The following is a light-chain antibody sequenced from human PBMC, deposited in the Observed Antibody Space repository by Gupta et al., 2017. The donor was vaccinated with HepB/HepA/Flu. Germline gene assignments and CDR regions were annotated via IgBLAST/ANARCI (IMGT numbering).Light chain of an antibody. J-gene: IGLJ1*01. CDR1: RSDVGGYNY. V-gene: IGLV2-14*03. Sequence: QSVLTQPASVSGSPGQSIIISCTGTRSDVGGYNYVSWYQYHPGKAPKLMIYNVNNRPSGVSTRFSGSKSGNTASLTISGLQSEDEADYYCLSYISSNTLNYVFGTGTKVTVL. CDR3: LSYISSNTLNYV. CDR2: NVN.